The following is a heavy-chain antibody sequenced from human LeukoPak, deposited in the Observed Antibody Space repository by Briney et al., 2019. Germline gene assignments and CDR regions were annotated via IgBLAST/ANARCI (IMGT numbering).Heavy chain of an antibody. CDR2: IYYSGST. J-gene: IGHJ6*03. D-gene: IGHD6-6*01. Sequence: PSETLSLTCTVSGGSISSSSYYWGWIRQPPGKGLEWIGSIYYSGSTYYNPSLKSRVTISVDTSKNQFSLKLSSVTAADTAVYYCASIAARPTYYYYYTDVWGKGTTVTVSS. V-gene: IGHV4-39*01. CDR1: GGSISSSSYY. CDR3: ASIAARPTYYYYYTDV.